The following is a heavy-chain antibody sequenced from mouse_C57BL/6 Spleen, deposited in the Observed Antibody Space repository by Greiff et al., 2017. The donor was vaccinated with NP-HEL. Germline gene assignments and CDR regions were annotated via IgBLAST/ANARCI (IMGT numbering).Heavy chain of an antibody. J-gene: IGHJ4*01. CDR2: ILPGSGST. Sequence: QVQLKESGAELMKPGASVKLSCKATGYTFTGYWIEWVKQRPGHGLEWIGAILPGSGSTNYNEKFKGKATFTADTFSNTAYMQLSSLTTEDAAIYYWARKTTGVATDYAMDYWGQGTSVTVSS. D-gene: IGHD1-1*01. CDR1: GYTFTGYW. CDR3: ARKTTGVATDYAMDY. V-gene: IGHV1-9*01.